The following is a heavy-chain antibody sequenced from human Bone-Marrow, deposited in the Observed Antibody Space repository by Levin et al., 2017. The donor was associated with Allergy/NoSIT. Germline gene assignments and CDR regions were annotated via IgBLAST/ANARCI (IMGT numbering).Heavy chain of an antibody. CDR1: GGSIRNSY. J-gene: IGHJ4*02. CDR3: ARWAFGGAIALDY. CDR2: IFDSGSA. V-gene: IGHV4-59*08. D-gene: IGHD3-16*02. Sequence: SQTLSLTCSVSGGSIRNSYWSWLRQPPGKGLEWIGYIFDSGSADYNPSLKSRVTMSVDMPKNQFSLNLRSVTATDTAVYYCARWAFGGAIALDYWGPGTLVTVSS.